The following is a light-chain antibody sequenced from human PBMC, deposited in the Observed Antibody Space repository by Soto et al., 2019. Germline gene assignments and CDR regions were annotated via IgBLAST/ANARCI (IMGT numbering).Light chain of an antibody. CDR2: EAS. CDR3: QQRSNWPPGGT. Sequence: EIVLTQSPATLSLSPGERATLSCRASQSVSSYLAWYQQKPGQAPRLLTYEASNRATGIPARFSGSGSGTDFTLTISSLEPEDFAVYYCQQRSNWPPGGTFGGGTKVEIK. V-gene: IGKV3-11*01. CDR1: QSVSSY. J-gene: IGKJ4*01.